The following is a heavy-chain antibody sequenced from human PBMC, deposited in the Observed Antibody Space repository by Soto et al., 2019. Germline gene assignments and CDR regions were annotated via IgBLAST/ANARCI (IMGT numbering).Heavy chain of an antibody. V-gene: IGHV4-59*08. CDR3: ARTVTTMGWFDP. J-gene: IGHJ5*02. Sequence: SETLSLTCTVSGGSISSYYWSWIRQPPGKGLEWIGYIYYSGSTNYNPSLKSRVTISVDTSKNQFSLKLSSVTAANTAVYYCARTVTTMGWFDPWGQGTLVTVSS. D-gene: IGHD4-4*01. CDR2: IYYSGST. CDR1: GGSISSYY.